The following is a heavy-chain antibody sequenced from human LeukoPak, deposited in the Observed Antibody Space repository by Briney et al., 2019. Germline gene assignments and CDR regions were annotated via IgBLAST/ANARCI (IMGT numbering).Heavy chain of an antibody. CDR1: GYTFTNYD. V-gene: IGHV1-8*02. D-gene: IGHD2-21*01. J-gene: IGHJ4*02. CDR2: MNANSGKT. CDR3: ARDLVIPTDERDY. Sequence: ASVKVSCKASGYTFTNYDINWVRQATGQGLEWMGRMNANSGKTGYAQKFQDRFTMTWDTSIGTAYMELSSLRSEDTAVYYCARDLVIPTDERDYWGQGTLVTVSS.